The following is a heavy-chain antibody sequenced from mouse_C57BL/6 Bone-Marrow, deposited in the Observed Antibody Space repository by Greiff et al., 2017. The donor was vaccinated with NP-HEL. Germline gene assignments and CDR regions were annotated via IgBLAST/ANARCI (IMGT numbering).Heavy chain of an antibody. CDR2: ILTGGGT. Sequence: QVQLKESGPGLVAPSQSLSITCTVSGFSLTSCAFSCFRRPPGEGLVWLGVILTGGGTNYNSALNSKLSFSKHNSTSQVFLKMNSLQTDDTARYYCARHLRWLPYWYFDVWGTGTTVTVTA. D-gene: IGHD2-2*01. J-gene: IGHJ1*03. CDR3: ARHLRWLPYWYFDV. V-gene: IGHV2-9-1*01. CDR1: GFSLTSCA.